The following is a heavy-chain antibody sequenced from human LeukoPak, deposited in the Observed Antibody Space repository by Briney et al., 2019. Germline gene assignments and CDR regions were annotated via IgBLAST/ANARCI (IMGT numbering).Heavy chain of an antibody. J-gene: IGHJ4*02. V-gene: IGHV1-69*13. CDR1: GGTFSSYA. Sequence: ASVKVSCKASGGTFSSYAISWVRQAPGQGLEWMGGIIPIFGTANYAQKFQGRVTITADESASTAYMELSSLRSEDTAVYYCARSTLSIPQFAPFDYWGQGTLVTASS. CDR2: IIPIFGTA. D-gene: IGHD2-21*01. CDR3: ARSTLSIPQFAPFDY.